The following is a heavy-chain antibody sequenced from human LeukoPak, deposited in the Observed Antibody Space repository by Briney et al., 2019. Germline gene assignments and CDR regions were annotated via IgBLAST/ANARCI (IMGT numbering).Heavy chain of an antibody. CDR3: ARGDFYNSLDS. D-gene: IGHD5-24*01. Sequence: ASVKVSCKASGYTFTGYYTHWVRQAPGQGLEWMGWINPNSGGTNYARKFQGRVTMTRDTSISTAYMELSRLRSDDTAVYYCARGDFYNSLDSWGQGTLVTVSS. V-gene: IGHV1-2*02. CDR2: INPNSGGT. CDR1: GYTFTGYY. J-gene: IGHJ4*02.